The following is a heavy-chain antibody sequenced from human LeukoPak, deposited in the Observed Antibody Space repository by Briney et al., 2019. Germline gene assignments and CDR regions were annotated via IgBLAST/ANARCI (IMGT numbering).Heavy chain of an antibody. J-gene: IGHJ4*02. V-gene: IGHV4-39*01. CDR3: ARRWGNIVGVTYEY. CDR2: IYYTGST. D-gene: IGHD3-16*01. CDR1: GSSITSVSHY. Sequence: PSETLSLTCTISGSSITSVSHYWGWIRQPPGKGLEWIGDIYYTGSTYYSPSLRSRVTMSVHTSENQFSLRLNSVTAVDTAVYYCARRWGNIVGVTYEYWGQGTFVTVSS.